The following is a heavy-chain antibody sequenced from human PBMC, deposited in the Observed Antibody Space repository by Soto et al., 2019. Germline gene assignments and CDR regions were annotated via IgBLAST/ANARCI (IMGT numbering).Heavy chain of an antibody. D-gene: IGHD5-18*01. Sequence: ASVKVSCKASGSTFSSYAISWVRQAPGQGLEWMGWISPFNGTTNYAQKFQGRVTMTTDTSTSTAYMELRSLRSDDTAVYYCARDTAMVTNNYYYYGMDVWGQGTTVTSP. CDR1: GSTFSSYA. CDR2: ISPFNGTT. V-gene: IGHV1-18*01. CDR3: ARDTAMVTNNYYYYGMDV. J-gene: IGHJ6*02.